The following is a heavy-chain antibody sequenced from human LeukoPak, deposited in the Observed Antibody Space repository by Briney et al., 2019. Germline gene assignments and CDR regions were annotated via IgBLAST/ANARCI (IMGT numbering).Heavy chain of an antibody. D-gene: IGHD2-15*01. CDR2: INHSGST. CDR1: GGSFSGYY. CDR3: ATEPGYCSGGRCYGGWFDP. Sequence: PSETLSLTCAVDGGSFSGYYWSWIRQAPGKGLEWIGEINHSGSTNYNPSLESRVTISVDTSKNQFSLKLSSVTAADTAVYYCATEPGYCSGGRCYGGWFDPWGQGTLVTVSS. J-gene: IGHJ5*02. V-gene: IGHV4-34*01.